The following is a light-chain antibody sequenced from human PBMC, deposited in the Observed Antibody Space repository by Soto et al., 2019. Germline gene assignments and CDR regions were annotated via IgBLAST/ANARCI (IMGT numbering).Light chain of an antibody. J-gene: IGKJ1*01. Sequence: AIQMTQSPSSLSASVGDRVTISCRASQAIRTDLGWYQQKPGKAPNLLIYGASSLESGVPSRFSGSGSGTDFTLTISSLQREDFATYYCLQDNNYPWTFGQWTKVEI. V-gene: IGKV1-6*01. CDR3: LQDNNYPWT. CDR2: GAS. CDR1: QAIRTD.